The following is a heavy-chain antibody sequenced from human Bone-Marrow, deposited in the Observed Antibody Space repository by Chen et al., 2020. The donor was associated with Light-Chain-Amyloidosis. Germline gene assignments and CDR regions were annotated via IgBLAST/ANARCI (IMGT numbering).Heavy chain of an antibody. CDR1: GYPFPNYW. V-gene: IGHV5-51*01. CDR3: ARRRDGYNFDY. J-gene: IGHJ4*02. CDR2: IYPDDSDA. D-gene: IGHD5-12*01. Sequence: VQLEQSGPEVKKTGESLKISCKGSGYPFPNYWIGWVRQMPGKGLEWMGVIYPDDSDARYSPSFEGQVTISADKSITTAYLQWRSLKASDTAMYYCARRRDGYNFDYWGQGTLVTVSS.